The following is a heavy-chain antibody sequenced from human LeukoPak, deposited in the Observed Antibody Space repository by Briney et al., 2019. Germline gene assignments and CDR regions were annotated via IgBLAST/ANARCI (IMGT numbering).Heavy chain of an antibody. Sequence: ASVKVSCKASGYTFTGYYMHWVRQAPGQGLEWMGWINPNSGGTNYAQKFQGWVTMTRDTSISTAYMELSRLRSDDTAVYYCARDNSSSSGSEDFDYWGQGTLVTVSS. J-gene: IGHJ4*02. CDR1: GYTFTGYY. CDR2: INPNSGGT. D-gene: IGHD6-6*01. V-gene: IGHV1-2*04. CDR3: ARDNSSSSGSEDFDY.